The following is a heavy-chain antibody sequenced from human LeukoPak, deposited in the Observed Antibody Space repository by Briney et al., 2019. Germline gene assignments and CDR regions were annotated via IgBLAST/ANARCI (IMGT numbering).Heavy chain of an antibody. CDR2: IYYSGST. V-gene: IGHV4-39*06. Sequence: SETLSLTCTVSGGSISSSSYYWGWIRQPPGKGLEWIGSIYYSGSTYYNPSLKSRVTISVDTSKNQFPLKLSSVTAADTAVYYCARERSSGWYGYYFDYWGQGTLVTVSS. D-gene: IGHD6-19*01. CDR1: GGSISSSSYY. J-gene: IGHJ4*02. CDR3: ARERSSGWYGYYFDY.